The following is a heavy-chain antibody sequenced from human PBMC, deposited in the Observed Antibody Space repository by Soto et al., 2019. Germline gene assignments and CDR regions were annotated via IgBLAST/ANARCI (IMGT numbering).Heavy chain of an antibody. D-gene: IGHD3-10*01. V-gene: IGHV1-18*01. CDR3: ARAKTPHYYGSGSYYLENYYYYYMDV. J-gene: IGHJ6*03. CDR2: ISAYNGNT. CDR1: GYTFTSYG. Sequence: QVQLVQSGAEVKKPGASVKVSCKASGYTFTSYGISWVRQAPGQGLEWMGWISAYNGNTNYAQKLQGRVTMTTDTSTSTAYMELMCLRYDDTAVYYCARAKTPHYYGSGSYYLENYYYYYMDVSGKGTTPTVSS.